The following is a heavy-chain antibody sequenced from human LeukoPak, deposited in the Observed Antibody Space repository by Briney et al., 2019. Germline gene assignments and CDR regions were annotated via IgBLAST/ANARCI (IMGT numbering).Heavy chain of an antibody. Sequence: GGSLRLSCAASGFTVTSNSMTWVRQAPGKGLEWVSIIYSDDSTSTAGSVKGRFTISRDNSKNTVFLQINSLRAAGTAVYYCATGGDYFYYWGQGALVIVSS. CDR2: IYSDDST. J-gene: IGHJ4*02. CDR1: GFTVTSNS. CDR3: ATGGDYFYY. V-gene: IGHV3-66*01.